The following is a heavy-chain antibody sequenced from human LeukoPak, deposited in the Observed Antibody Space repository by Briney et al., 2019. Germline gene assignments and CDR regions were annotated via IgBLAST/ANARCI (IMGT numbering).Heavy chain of an antibody. CDR2: IIPIFGTA. D-gene: IGHD2-21*02. CDR3: ATSPHCGGDCYSYFDY. Sequence: ASVKVSCKASGGTFSSYAISWVRQAPGQGLEWMGGIIPIFGTANYAQKFQGRVTITTDESTSTAYMELSSLRSEDTAVYYCATSPHCGGDCYSYFDYWGQGTLVTVSS. V-gene: IGHV1-69*05. J-gene: IGHJ4*02. CDR1: GGTFSSYA.